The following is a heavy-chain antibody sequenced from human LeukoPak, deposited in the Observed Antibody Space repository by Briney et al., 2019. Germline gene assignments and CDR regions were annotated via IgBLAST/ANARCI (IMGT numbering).Heavy chain of an antibody. V-gene: IGHV4-34*01. CDR2: INLSGST. D-gene: IGHD2-2*01. CDR3: ARGHCSTSCPSFDP. Sequence: SETLSLTCAVYGGSFSGYYWSWIRQPPGKGLEWIGEINLSGSTNYNPSLKSRVTISVDTSKNQFSLKLSSVTAADTAVYYCARGHCSTSCPSFDPWGQGTLVTVSS. CDR1: GGSFSGYY. J-gene: IGHJ5*02.